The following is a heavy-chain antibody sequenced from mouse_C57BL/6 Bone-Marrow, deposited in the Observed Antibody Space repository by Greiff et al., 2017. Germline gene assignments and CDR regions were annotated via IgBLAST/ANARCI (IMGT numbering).Heavy chain of an antibody. CDR1: GFTFSSYG. CDR3: ASGTLDY. Sequence: VQLKESGGDLVKPGGSLKLSCAASGFTFSSYGMSWVRQTPDKRLEWVATISSGGSYIYYPDSVKGRFTIASDNAKNTLYLQMSSLKSEDTAMYYCASGTLDYWGQGTTLTVSS. CDR2: ISSGGSYI. V-gene: IGHV5-6*01. D-gene: IGHD1-1*02. J-gene: IGHJ2*01.